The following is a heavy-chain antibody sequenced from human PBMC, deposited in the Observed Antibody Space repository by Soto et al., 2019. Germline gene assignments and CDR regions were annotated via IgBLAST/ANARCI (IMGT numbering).Heavy chain of an antibody. CDR1: GFTSGKYA. Sequence: EVQLLESGGGLVQPGGSLTLTCIVSGFTSGKYAMSWVRQAPGKGLEWVSEIGGGGEYTNYADSVRGRFTMSRDNSKNTLYLHMSSLKVEDTAVYYCAKYEVAANGRADAFDIWGQGTVVTVSS. CDR3: AKYEVAANGRADAFDI. D-gene: IGHD2-15*01. CDR2: IGGGGEYT. J-gene: IGHJ3*02. V-gene: IGHV3-23*01.